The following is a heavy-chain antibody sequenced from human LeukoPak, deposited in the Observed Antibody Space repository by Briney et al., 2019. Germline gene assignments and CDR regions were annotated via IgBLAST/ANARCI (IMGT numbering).Heavy chain of an antibody. J-gene: IGHJ4*02. V-gene: IGHV4-39*01. CDR3: ARTERHFYESSGYYQYYFDY. CDR1: GGSISNSSYY. CDR2: IYYSGST. D-gene: IGHD3-22*01. Sequence: SETPSLTCTVSGGSISNSSYYWAWVRQPPGKGLAWIGSIYYSGSTYYNPSLESRVTVSVDTSKNQFSLKLSSVTVADTAMYYCARTERHFYESSGYYQYYFDYWGQGILVTVSS.